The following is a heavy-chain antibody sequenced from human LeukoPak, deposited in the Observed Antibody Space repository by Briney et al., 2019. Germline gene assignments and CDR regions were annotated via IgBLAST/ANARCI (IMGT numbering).Heavy chain of an antibody. J-gene: IGHJ4*02. D-gene: IGHD3-22*01. CDR1: GFTFSSYA. Sequence: GGSLRLSCAASGFTFSSYAMSWVRQAPGKELQWVSGINSNGGSTYYADSVKGRFTISRDNSKNTLYLQVNRLRAEDTAVYYCAYDSSGYYYFDYWGQGTLVTVSS. CDR3: AYDSSGYYYFDY. CDR2: INSNGGST. V-gene: IGHV3-23*01.